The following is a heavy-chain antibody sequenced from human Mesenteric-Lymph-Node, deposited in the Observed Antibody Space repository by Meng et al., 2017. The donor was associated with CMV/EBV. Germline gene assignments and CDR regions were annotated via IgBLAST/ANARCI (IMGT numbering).Heavy chain of an antibody. Sequence: GGSLRLSCAASGFTFSSYWMSWVRQAPGKGLEWVANIKQDGSEKYYVDSVKGRFTISRDNAKNSLYLQMNSLKAEDTAVYYCAREGVGATTYSLYYFDYWGQGTLVTVSS. D-gene: IGHD1-26*01. V-gene: IGHV3-7*01. CDR1: GFTFSSYW. CDR3: AREGVGATTYSLYYFDY. CDR2: IKQDGSEK. J-gene: IGHJ4*02.